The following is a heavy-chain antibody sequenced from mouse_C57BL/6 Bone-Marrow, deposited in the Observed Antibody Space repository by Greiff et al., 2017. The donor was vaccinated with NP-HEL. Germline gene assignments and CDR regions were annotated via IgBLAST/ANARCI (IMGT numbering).Heavy chain of an antibody. CDR2: IDPETGGT. CDR1: GYTFTDYE. CDR3: TRRAPYYGSSYGYFDV. J-gene: IGHJ1*03. Sequence: VKLQESGAELVRPGASVTLSCKASGYTFTDYEMHWVKQTPVHGLEWIGAIDPETGGTAYNQKFKGKAILTADKSSSTAYMELRSLTSEDSAVYYCTRRAPYYGSSYGYFDVWGTGTTVTVSS. V-gene: IGHV1-15*01. D-gene: IGHD1-1*01.